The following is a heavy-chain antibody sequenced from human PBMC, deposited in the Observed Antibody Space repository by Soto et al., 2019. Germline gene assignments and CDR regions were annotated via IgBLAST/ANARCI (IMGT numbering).Heavy chain of an antibody. J-gene: IGHJ4*02. CDR3: ARNPFGVLGDAVVL. CDR2: IYDNGNT. CDR1: GISVTTNY. V-gene: IGHV3-53*01. Sequence: VGSLRLSCAASGISVTTNYMTWVRQAPGKGLEWVSLIYDNGNTHYAGSVKGRFTISRDISKNTLYLQMDSLRAEDTAVYYCARNPFGVLGDAVVLWGQGTLVTVSS. D-gene: IGHD3-3*01.